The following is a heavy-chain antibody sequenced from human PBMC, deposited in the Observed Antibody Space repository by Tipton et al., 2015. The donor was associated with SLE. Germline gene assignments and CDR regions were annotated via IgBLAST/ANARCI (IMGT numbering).Heavy chain of an antibody. D-gene: IGHD2-21*02. CDR1: DDSISGYY. J-gene: IGHJ4*02. Sequence: TLSLTCTVSDDSISGYYWSWIRQPPGKGLEWIGYIGHSGSTNYNPSLNSRVTMSIDTSKNQFSLKLTSVTAADTAVYYCARQSGWGDPFAFDYWGQGTLVTVSP. CDR3: ARQSGWGDPFAFDY. V-gene: IGHV4-59*08. CDR2: IGHSGST.